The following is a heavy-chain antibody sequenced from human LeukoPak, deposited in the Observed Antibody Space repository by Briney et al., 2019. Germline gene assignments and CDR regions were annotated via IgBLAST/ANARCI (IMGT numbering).Heavy chain of an antibody. V-gene: IGHV4-30-4*01. CDR2: IYYSGST. CDR1: GGSISSGDYY. Sequence: SETLSLTCTVSGGSISSGDYYWSWIRQPPGKGLEWIGYIYYSGSTYYNPSLKSRVTMSVDTSKNQFSLKMSSVTAADTAVYYCARDLTASIDWGQGTLVTVSS. CDR3: ARDLTASID. J-gene: IGHJ4*02. D-gene: IGHD3-16*01.